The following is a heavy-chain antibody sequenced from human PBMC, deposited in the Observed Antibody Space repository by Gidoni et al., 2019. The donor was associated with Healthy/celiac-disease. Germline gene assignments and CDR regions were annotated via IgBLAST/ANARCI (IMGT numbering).Heavy chain of an antibody. CDR1: GYTFTSYA. V-gene: IGHV1-3*01. Sequence: QVQLVQSGAEVTKPGASVKVSCKASGYTFTSYAMHWVRQAPGQRLEWMGWINAGNGNTKYSQKFQGRVTITRDTSASTAYMELSSLRSEDTAVYYCARDGSIAVAGGFDYWGQGTLVTVSS. CDR3: ARDGSIAVAGGFDY. CDR2: INAGNGNT. J-gene: IGHJ4*02. D-gene: IGHD6-19*01.